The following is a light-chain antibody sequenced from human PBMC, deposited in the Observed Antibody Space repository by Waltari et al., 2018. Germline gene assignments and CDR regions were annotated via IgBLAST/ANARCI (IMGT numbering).Light chain of an antibody. V-gene: IGLV3-21*04. Sequence: SYVLTQPPSVSVAPGKTARVTCGGNNLGGRSVHWYQQKSGQAPVLFIYDDTDRPSGIPERCSGSNSGNTATLTISRVEAGDEADYYCQVWDTSSEQSVFGSGTKVTVL. CDR1: NLGGRS. CDR2: DDT. J-gene: IGLJ1*01. CDR3: QVWDTSSEQSV.